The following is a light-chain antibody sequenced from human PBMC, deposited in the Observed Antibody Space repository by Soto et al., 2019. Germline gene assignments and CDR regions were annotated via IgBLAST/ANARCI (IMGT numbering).Light chain of an antibody. CDR3: QQYNNWLT. CDR1: HSVPTNY. J-gene: IGKJ4*01. CDR2: GAS. V-gene: IGKV3-20*01. Sequence: EIVLTQSPGTLSLSPGERVTLSCRASHSVPTNYLAWYQQKPGQSPRLLIYGASTRATGIPERFSGSGSVTDFTLTISRLEPEDFAVYYCQQYNNWLTFGGGTKVDIK.